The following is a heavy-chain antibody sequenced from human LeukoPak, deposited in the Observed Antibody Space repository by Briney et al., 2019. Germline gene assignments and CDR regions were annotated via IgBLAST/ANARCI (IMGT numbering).Heavy chain of an antibody. CDR3: ARHFGEVSPIVVVPAAIHPDY. J-gene: IGHJ4*02. V-gene: IGHV5-51*01. CDR2: IYPGDSDT. Sequence: GESLKISCKGSGYSFTSYWIGWVRQMPGKGLEWMGIIYPGDSDTRYSPSFQGQVTISADKSISTAYLQWSSLKASDTAMYYCARHFGEVSPIVVVPAAIHPDYWGQGTLVTVSS. D-gene: IGHD2-2*01. CDR1: GYSFTSYW.